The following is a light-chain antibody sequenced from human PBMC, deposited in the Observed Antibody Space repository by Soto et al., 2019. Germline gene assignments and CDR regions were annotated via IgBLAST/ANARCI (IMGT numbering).Light chain of an antibody. V-gene: IGKV3-11*01. Sequence: DIVLTQSPAILSLSPGERATLSCRASEDVGNSLAWYQQRPGQSPRLLIYDVSNRATGIPSRFSGSGSGADFTLTISSLEPDDFAVYYCQQRYNWPRTFGQVTKVDI. CDR3: QQRYNWPRT. CDR2: DVS. CDR1: EDVGNS. J-gene: IGKJ1*01.